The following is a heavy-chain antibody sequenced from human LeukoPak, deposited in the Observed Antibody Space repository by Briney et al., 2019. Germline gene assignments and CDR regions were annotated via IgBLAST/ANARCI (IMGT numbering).Heavy chain of an antibody. CDR2: FDPEDGET. Sequence: ASVKVSCKVSGYTLTELSMHWVRQAPGKGLEWMGGFDPEDGETIYAQKFQGRVTMTEDTSTDTAYMELSSLRSEDTAVYYCATVSSGLVTMVRGVIITSYYYYYGMDVWGQGTTVTVSS. J-gene: IGHJ6*02. CDR1: GYTLTELS. CDR3: ATVSSGLVTMVRGVIITSYYYYYGMDV. V-gene: IGHV1-24*01. D-gene: IGHD3-10*01.